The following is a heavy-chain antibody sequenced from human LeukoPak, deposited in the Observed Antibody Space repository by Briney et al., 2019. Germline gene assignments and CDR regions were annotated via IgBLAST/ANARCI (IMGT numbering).Heavy chain of an antibody. CDR2: MNPNSGNT. V-gene: IGHV1-8*03. J-gene: IGHJ6*03. CDR1: GYTFTSYD. D-gene: IGHD6-13*01. Sequence: ASVKVSCKASGYTFTSYDINWVRQATGQGLEWMGWMNPNSGNTGYAQKFQGRVTITRNTSITTAYMELSSLRSEDTAVYYCARAGLTWRRMQQLVYYYYMDVWGKGTTVTVSS. CDR3: ARAGLTWRRMQQLVYYYYMDV.